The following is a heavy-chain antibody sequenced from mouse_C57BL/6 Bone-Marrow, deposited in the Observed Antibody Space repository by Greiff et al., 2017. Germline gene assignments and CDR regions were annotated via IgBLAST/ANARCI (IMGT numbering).Heavy chain of an antibody. J-gene: IGHJ4*01. CDR1: GYTFTDYY. CDR3: ARELRLPLYYYAMDY. D-gene: IGHD3-2*02. V-gene: IGHV1-26*01. CDR2: INPNNGGT. Sequence: EVQLQQSGPELVKPGASVKISCKASGYTFTDYYMNWVKQSHGKSLEWIGDINPNNGGTSYNQKFKGKATLTVDKSSSTAYMELRSLTSEDSAVYYCARELRLPLYYYAMDYWGQGTSVTVSS.